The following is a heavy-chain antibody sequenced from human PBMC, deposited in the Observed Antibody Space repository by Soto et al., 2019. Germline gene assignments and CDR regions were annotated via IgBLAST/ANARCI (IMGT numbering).Heavy chain of an antibody. D-gene: IGHD2-15*01. CDR3: ARDSRYWTDGGCSIMRDAFDV. CDR2: IYHSGAT. V-gene: IGHV4-4*02. CDR1: RFSVTNNKY. J-gene: IGHJ3*01. Sequence: QAQLQESGPGLVRPSGTLSLTCTVSRFSVTNNKYWNWVRQSPGKALEWIGEIYHSGATYYNPSLSGRASISMDYSKNHISLNLTSVTAADTAVYYCARDSRYWTDGGCSIMRDAFDVWCQGTLVTVSS.